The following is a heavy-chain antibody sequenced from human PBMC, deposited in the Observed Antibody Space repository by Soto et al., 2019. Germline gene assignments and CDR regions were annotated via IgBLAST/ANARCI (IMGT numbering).Heavy chain of an antibody. CDR3: ERGGYSSSWYVREYYYYGMDV. J-gene: IGHJ6*02. CDR1: GFTFSSYS. D-gene: IGHD6-13*01. V-gene: IGHV3-21*01. CDR2: ISSSSSYI. Sequence: PGGSLRLSCAASGFTFSSYSMNWVRQAPGKGLEWVSSISSSSSYIYYADSVKGRFTISRDNAKHSLYLQMNSLRAEDTAVYYCERGGYSSSWYVREYYYYGMDVWGQGTTVTVSS.